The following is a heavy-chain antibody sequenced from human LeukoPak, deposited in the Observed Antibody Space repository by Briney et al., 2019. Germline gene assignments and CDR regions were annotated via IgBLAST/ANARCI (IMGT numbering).Heavy chain of an antibody. CDR2: IWYDGSNK. D-gene: IGHD4-17*01. V-gene: IGHV3-33*06. J-gene: IGHJ4*02. CDR3: AKVLGLRRGFFDY. CDR1: GFTFSSYG. Sequence: PGGSLRLSCAASGFTFSSYGMHWVRQAPGKGLEWVAVIWYDGSNKYYADSVKGRFTISRDNSKNTLYLQMNSLRAEDTAVYYCAKVLGLRRGFFDYWGQGTLVTVSS.